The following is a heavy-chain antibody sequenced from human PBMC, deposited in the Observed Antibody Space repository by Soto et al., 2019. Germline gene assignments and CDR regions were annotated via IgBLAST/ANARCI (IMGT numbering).Heavy chain of an antibody. CDR2: VNSDGSIT. D-gene: IGHD1-26*01. V-gene: IGHV3-74*01. CDR3: ARVGATTWY. CDR1: GFTFSSYW. J-gene: IGHJ4*02. Sequence: GGSLRLSCTASGFTFSSYWMHWVRQAPGKGLVWVSRVNSDGSITNYADAVKGRFTISRDNAKNTLYLQMDGLRAEDTAVYYCARVGATTWYWGQGTLVTVSS.